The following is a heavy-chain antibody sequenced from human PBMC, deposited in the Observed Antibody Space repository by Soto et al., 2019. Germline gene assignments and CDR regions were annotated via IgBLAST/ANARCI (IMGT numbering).Heavy chain of an antibody. CDR1: GFTVSSYT. D-gene: IGHD2-2*01. CDR2: ISYDGSNK. Sequence: SLRVSCAASGFTVSSYTMHWVRQAPGKGLEWVAVISYDGSNKYYADSVKGRFTVSRDNSKNTLYLQMNSLRAEDTAVYYCAREPVVPDAPRYYGMDVWGQGTTVTVSS. CDR3: AREPVVPDAPRYYGMDV. J-gene: IGHJ6*02. V-gene: IGHV3-30-3*01.